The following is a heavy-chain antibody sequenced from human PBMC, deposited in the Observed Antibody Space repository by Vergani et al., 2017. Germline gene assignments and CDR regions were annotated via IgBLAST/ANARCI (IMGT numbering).Heavy chain of an antibody. V-gene: IGHV1-8*01. CDR3: ARSIAARPDDYYYYYYMDV. D-gene: IGHD6-6*01. J-gene: IGHJ6*03. CDR2: MNPNSGNT. CDR1: GYTFTSYD. Sequence: QVQLVQSGAEVKKPGASVKVSCKASGYTFTSYDINWVRQATGQWLEWMGWMNPNSGNTGYAQKFQGRVTMTRNTSISTAYMELSSLRSEDTAVYYCARSIAARPDDYYYYYYMDVWGKGTTVTVSS.